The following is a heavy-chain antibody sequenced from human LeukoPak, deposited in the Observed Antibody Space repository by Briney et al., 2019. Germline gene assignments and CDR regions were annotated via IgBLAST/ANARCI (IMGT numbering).Heavy chain of an antibody. CDR3: AKGSNWNYLYYFDY. Sequence: GGSLRLSCAASGFTFSNYAMSWVSQAPGKGLEWVSSVSSTGGTTYYADSVKGRFTISRDNSKNMLYLQMNSLRAEDTAVYYCAKGSNWNYLYYFDYWGQGTLVTVSS. CDR2: VSSTGGTT. V-gene: IGHV3-23*01. J-gene: IGHJ4*02. D-gene: IGHD1-7*01. CDR1: GFTFSNYA.